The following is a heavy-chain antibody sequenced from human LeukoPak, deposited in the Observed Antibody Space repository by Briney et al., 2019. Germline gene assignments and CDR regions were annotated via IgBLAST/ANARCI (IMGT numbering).Heavy chain of an antibody. V-gene: IGHV4-59*08. CDR2: IYYSGST. CDR1: GGSISSYY. J-gene: IGHJ4*02. Sequence: SETLSLTCTVSGGSISSYYWSWIRQPPGKGLEWIGYIYYSGSTNYNPSLKSRVTISVGTSKNQFSLKLSSVTAADTAVYYCAGSPYYYDSSGPLFDYWGQGTLVTVSS. CDR3: AGSPYYYDSSGPLFDY. D-gene: IGHD3-22*01.